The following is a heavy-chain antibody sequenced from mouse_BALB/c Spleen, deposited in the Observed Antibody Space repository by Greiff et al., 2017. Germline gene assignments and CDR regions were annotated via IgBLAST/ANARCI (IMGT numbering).Heavy chain of an antibody. V-gene: IGHV1-7*01. J-gene: IGHJ3*01. Sequence: VKVVESGAELAKPGASVKMSCKASGYTFTSYWMHWVKQRPGQGLEWIGYINPSTGYTEYNQKFKDKATLTADKSSSTAYMQLSSLTSEDSAVYYWARSATMIAYWGQGTLVTVSA. CDR2: INPSTGYT. CDR3: ARSATMIAY. CDR1: GYTFTSYW. D-gene: IGHD2-4*01.